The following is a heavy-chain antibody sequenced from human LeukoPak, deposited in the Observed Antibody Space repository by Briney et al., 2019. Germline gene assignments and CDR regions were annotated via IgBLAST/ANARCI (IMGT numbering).Heavy chain of an antibody. J-gene: IGHJ4*02. CDR2: ISGSGGST. Sequence: GGSLRLSCAASGFTFSSYAMSWVRQAPGKGLEWVSAISGSGGSTYYADSVKGRFTISRDNSKNTLYLQMNSLRAEDTAVYYCARSLSSNHSNYWGQGTLVTASS. CDR1: GFTFSSYA. V-gene: IGHV3-23*01. CDR3: ARSLSSNHSNY. D-gene: IGHD6-13*01.